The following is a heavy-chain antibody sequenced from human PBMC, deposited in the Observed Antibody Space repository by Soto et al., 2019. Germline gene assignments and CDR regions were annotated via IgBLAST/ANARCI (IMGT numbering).Heavy chain of an antibody. CDR3: ARGGRRYSAYDYGN. J-gene: IGHJ4*02. Sequence: SVTLSLTCAVYGGSFSRYHWSWIRQPPGKGLEWIGEMNDKGNINYNPSLKSPVTISLDTSKNQFSLKLTSVTAADTAVYYCARGGRRYSAYDYGNWGQGTPLTVSS. V-gene: IGHV4-34*01. CDR1: GGSFSRYH. CDR2: MNDKGNI. D-gene: IGHD5-12*01.